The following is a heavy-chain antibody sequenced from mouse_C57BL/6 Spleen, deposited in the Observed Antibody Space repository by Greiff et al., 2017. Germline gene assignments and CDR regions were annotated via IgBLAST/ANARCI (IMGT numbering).Heavy chain of an antibody. V-gene: IGHV1-61*01. D-gene: IGHD2-14*01. CDR2: IYPSDSET. Sequence: VQLQQPGAELVRPGSSVKLSCKASGYTFTSYWMDWVKQRPGQGLEWIGNIYPSDSETHYNQKFKDKATLTVDTSSSTAYMQLSSLTSEDSAVYYCAREGRSYDFDYWGQGTTLTVSS. J-gene: IGHJ2*01. CDR1: GYTFTSYW. CDR3: AREGRSYDFDY.